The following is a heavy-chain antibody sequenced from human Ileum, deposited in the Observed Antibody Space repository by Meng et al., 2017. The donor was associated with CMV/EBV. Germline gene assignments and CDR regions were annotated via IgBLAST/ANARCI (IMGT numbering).Heavy chain of an antibody. Sequence: VQLLESGPGFGTPSQTLYPTCTVSVDLTSSGHYYWSWIRQTPGKGLEWIGHIHDSGSTYYTPSLQSRVTISVDTSKNQFSLKLSSVTAADTAVYYCARVWGIAVRPLDYWGQGTLVTVSS. CDR3: ARVWGIAVRPLDY. D-gene: IGHD6-6*01. J-gene: IGHJ4*02. CDR1: VDLTSSGHYY. V-gene: IGHV4-30-4*01. CDR2: IHDSGST.